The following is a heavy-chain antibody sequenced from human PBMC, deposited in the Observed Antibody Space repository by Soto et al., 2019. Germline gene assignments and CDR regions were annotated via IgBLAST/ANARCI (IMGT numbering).Heavy chain of an antibody. D-gene: IGHD3-16*01. J-gene: IGHJ4*02. Sequence: PGGSLRLSCAASGFTFSDYYMIWIRQAPGKGLEWVSHISNHDNTKYYADSVKGRFTISRDNAKKSLYLQMNSLRADDTAVYFCARRGGELPLNYWGQGTLVTVSS. CDR2: ISNHDNTK. CDR1: GFTFSDYY. CDR3: ARRGGELPLNY. V-gene: IGHV3-11*01.